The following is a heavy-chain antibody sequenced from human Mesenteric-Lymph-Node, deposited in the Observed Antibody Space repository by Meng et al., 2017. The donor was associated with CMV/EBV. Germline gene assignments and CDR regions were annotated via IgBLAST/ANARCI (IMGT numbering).Heavy chain of an antibody. Sequence: SCRGSVYSYDSYGLGWVRQMPGKGLEWMEIIYPGDSDARYSQSFQGQVTISADKSISTAYLQWSSLKASDTDMYYCARQDGTVTYFDYWGQGTLVTVSS. CDR3: ARQDGTVTYFDY. V-gene: IGHV5-51*01. CDR1: VYSYDSYG. CDR2: IYPGDSDA. D-gene: IGHD4-11*01. J-gene: IGHJ4*02.